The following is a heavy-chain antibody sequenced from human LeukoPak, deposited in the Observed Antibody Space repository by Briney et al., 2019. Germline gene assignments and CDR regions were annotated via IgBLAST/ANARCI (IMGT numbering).Heavy chain of an antibody. J-gene: IGHJ4*02. CDR3: ARGLTTVTALYFFDY. CDR2: INPNSGGT. CDR1: GYTFTGYY. V-gene: IGHV1-2*02. D-gene: IGHD4-17*01. Sequence: ASVKVSCKASGYTFTGYYMHWVRQAPGQGLEWMGWINPNSGGTNSAQKFQGRVTMTRDTSISTAYMELTRLRSDDTAAYYCARGLTTVTALYFFDYWGQGTLVTVSS.